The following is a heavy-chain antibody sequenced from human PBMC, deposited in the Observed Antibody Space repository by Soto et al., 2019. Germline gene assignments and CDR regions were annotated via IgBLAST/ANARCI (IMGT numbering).Heavy chain of an antibody. CDR3: ASAANQYYYYYMDV. J-gene: IGHJ6*03. V-gene: IGHV1-8*01. CDR1: GYTFTSCD. CDR2: MNPNSGNT. Sequence: GASVKVSSKASGYTFTSCDINSVRQDTGQGLEWMGWMNPNSGNTGYAQKFQGRVTMTRNTSISTAYMELSSLRSEDTAVYYRASAANQYYYYYMDVWGKGTTVTVSS.